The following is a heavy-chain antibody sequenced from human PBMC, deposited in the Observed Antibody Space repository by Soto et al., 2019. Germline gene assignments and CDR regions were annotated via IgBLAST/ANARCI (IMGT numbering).Heavy chain of an antibody. CDR2: IYYSGIT. J-gene: IGHJ4*02. V-gene: IGHV4-61*01. Sequence: PSETLSLTCTVSGGSVSSGSYYWSWIRQPPGKGLEWIGYIYYSGITYYNPSLKSRVTISRDNAKNSLYLQMNSLRAEDTAVYYCARDGRGLNSWGQGTLVTVSS. CDR1: GGSVSSGSYY. CDR3: ARDGRGLNS.